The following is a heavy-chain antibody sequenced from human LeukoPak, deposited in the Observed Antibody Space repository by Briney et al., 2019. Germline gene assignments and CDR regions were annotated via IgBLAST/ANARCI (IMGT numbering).Heavy chain of an antibody. CDR3: ARDLHYYVAIDV. Sequence: QPGGSQRLSCEASGFTFSAYAMTWVRQAPGKGLEWVSSIGSDGKTHYSESVKGRFAISRDNSKSMLFLQLNSLRAEDTALYYCARDLHYYVAIDVWAQGTTVTVSS. CDR2: IGSDGKT. J-gene: IGHJ6*02. CDR1: GFTFSAYA. D-gene: IGHD3-10*02. V-gene: IGHV3-23*01.